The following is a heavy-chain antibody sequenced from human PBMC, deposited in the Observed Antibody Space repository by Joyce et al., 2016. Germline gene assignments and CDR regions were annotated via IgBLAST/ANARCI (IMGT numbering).Heavy chain of an antibody. Sequence: QVQLVQSGTEVKKPGASVKVSCKASGFTFTGYYMHWVRQAPGQGLEMMGCIKIENGDTHYTQNFQVRVTMTRDTSINTAYMEVTRLRSDDTAFYYCAREGLPHGGFDYWGLRTLVTVSS. V-gene: IGHV1-2*02. CDR1: GFTFTGYY. J-gene: IGHJ4*02. CDR2: IKIENGDT. CDR3: AREGLPHGGFDY.